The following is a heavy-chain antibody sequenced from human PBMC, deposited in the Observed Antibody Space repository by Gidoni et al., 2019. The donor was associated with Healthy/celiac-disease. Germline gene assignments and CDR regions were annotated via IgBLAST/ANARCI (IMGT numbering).Heavy chain of an antibody. D-gene: IGHD6-19*01. CDR2: IKSKTDGGTT. CDR3: TTDTPLKSGIAVAVTGG. J-gene: IGHJ4*02. Sequence: EVQLVESGGGLVKPGGSLRLSCAASGFTFSNAWMRWVRQAPGQGLEWVGLIKSKTDGGTTDYAAPVKGRFTISRDDSKNTLYLQMNSLKTEDTAVYYCTTDTPLKSGIAVAVTGGWGQGTLVTVSS. V-gene: IGHV3-15*01. CDR1: GFTFSNAW.